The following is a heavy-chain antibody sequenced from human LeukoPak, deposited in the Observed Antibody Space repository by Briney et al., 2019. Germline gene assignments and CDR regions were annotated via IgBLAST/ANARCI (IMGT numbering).Heavy chain of an antibody. D-gene: IGHD3-16*01. CDR1: GFTFSSYS. V-gene: IGHV3-48*01. Sequence: GGSLRLSCAASGFTFSSYSMNWVRQAPGKGLEWVSYISSSSSTIYYADSVKGRFTISRDNAKNSLYLQMNSLRAEDTAVYYCARDGACGYNWFDPWGQGTLVTVSS. CDR3: ARDGACGYNWFDP. J-gene: IGHJ5*02. CDR2: ISSSSSTI.